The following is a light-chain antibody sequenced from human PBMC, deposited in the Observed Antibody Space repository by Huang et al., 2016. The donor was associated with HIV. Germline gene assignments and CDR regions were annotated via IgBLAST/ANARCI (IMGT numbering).Light chain of an antibody. V-gene: IGKV3-11*01. Sequence: EIVLTQSPATLSLSPWERATLSGRASQSFGGDLAWYQQKPGQAPRPLFYDASNRATGIPARFSGSGSGTDFTLTISSLEPEDFAVYYCQQRTNWPPGFTFGPGTKVDIK. CDR3: QQRTNWPPGFT. CDR2: DAS. J-gene: IGKJ3*01. CDR1: QSFGGD.